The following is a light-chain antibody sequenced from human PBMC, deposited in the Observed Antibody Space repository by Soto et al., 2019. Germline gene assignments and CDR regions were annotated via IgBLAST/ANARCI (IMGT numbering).Light chain of an antibody. CDR2: DAS. Sequence: DIQMTQSPSSLSASVGDRVTITCQASQDISNYLNWYQQKPGKAPKLLIYDASNLETVVPSRFSGSGSETDFTFTISSLQPEDIATYYCQQYDNLPYTFGQGTKLEIK. CDR1: QDISNY. V-gene: IGKV1-33*01. J-gene: IGKJ2*01. CDR3: QQYDNLPYT.